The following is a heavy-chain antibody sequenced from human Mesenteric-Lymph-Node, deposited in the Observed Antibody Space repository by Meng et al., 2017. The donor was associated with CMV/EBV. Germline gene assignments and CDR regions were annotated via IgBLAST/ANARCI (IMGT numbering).Heavy chain of an antibody. J-gene: IGHJ4*02. D-gene: IGHD3-22*01. CDR1: GFTFSSYA. Sequence: GESLKIPCEASGFTFSSYAMHWVRQAPGKGLEWVAVISYDGSNKYYADSVKGRFTSYRDNSKNTLHLQMNSLRAEDTAVYYCARDLDSYDSSDYLLDYWGQGTLVTVSS. CDR3: ARDLDSYDSSDYLLDY. V-gene: IGHV3-30-3*01. CDR2: ISYDGSNK.